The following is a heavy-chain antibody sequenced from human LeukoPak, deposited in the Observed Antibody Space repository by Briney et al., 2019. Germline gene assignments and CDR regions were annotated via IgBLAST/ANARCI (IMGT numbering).Heavy chain of an antibody. CDR2: IYYSGST. CDR1: GGSIGIGGYY. Sequence: SETLSLTCTVSGGSIGIGGYYWSWIRQHPGKGLEWIGSIYYSGSTYYNPSLKSRVTISVDTSKNQFSLKLSSVTAADTAVYYCARDPRTATPFDYWGQGTLVTVSS. D-gene: IGHD2-15*01. J-gene: IGHJ4*02. V-gene: IGHV4-39*07. CDR3: ARDPRTATPFDY.